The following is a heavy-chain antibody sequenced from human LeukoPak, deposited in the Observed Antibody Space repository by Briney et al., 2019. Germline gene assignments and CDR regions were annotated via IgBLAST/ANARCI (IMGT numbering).Heavy chain of an antibody. CDR3: AKDGGEYYDILTGHYPRLYYTDV. V-gene: IGHV3-48*03. Sequence: GGSLRLSCAASGFTFSSYEMNWVRQAPGKGLEWVSYIDSSGSNIHYADSVKGRFTISRDNAKNSLYLQMNSLRAEDTAVYYCAKDGGEYYDILTGHYPRLYYTDVWGKGTTVTISS. CDR1: GFTFSSYE. D-gene: IGHD3-9*01. CDR2: IDSSGSNI. J-gene: IGHJ6*03.